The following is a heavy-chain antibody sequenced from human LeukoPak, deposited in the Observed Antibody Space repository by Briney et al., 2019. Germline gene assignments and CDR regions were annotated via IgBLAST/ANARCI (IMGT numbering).Heavy chain of an antibody. J-gene: IGHJ4*02. D-gene: IGHD2-15*01. V-gene: IGHV3-23*01. CDR2: IFQSGGTT. Sequence: GGSLRLSCAASGFTFSTYSMSWVRQAPRKGLEWVSVIFQSGGTTYYADSVKGRFTISRDNSKNTLYLQMHSLRAEDTAVYYCARVRVVRGYFDYWGQGTLVTVSS. CDR1: GFTFSTYS. CDR3: ARVRVVRGYFDY.